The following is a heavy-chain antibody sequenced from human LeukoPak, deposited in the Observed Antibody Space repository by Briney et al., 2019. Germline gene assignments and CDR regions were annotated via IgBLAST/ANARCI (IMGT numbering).Heavy chain of an antibody. CDR3: ARVLSGYYGMDV. CDR2: IYSGGST. CDR1: GFTVSSKY. J-gene: IGHJ6*02. Sequence: GGSLRLSCAASGFTVSSKYMSWVRQAPGKGLEWVSIIYSGGSTYYADSVKGRFTISRDNSKNTLYLQMNSLRAEDTAVYYCARVLSGYYGMDVWGQGTTVTVSS. V-gene: IGHV3-66*01.